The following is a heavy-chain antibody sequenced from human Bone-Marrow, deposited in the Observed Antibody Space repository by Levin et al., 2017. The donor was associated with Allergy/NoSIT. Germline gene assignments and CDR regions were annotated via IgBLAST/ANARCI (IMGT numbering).Heavy chain of an antibody. Sequence: GGSLRLSCTASAFTFRNYYMHWVRQAPGMGLVWVSNILNDGTTNYADSVKGRFTIARDNAKNTLYLQMNSLGEEDTAVYFCARGGCDRTSCLDHWGQGILVTVSS. CDR2: ILNDGTT. CDR1: AFTFRNYY. D-gene: IGHD2-2*01. J-gene: IGHJ4*02. V-gene: IGHV3-74*01. CDR3: ARGGCDRTSCLDH.